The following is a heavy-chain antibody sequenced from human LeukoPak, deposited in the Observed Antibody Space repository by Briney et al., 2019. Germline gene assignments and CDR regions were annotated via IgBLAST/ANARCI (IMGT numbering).Heavy chain of an antibody. Sequence: ESLKISCKGSGYSFTSNWIGWVRQMPGKGLEWMGIIYPDYSDTRYSPSFQGQVTSSADKSISTAYLQWSSLKASDTAMYYCARHAPSRLGYCSGGSCYSSLDYWGKGTLVTVAS. J-gene: IGHJ4*02. V-gene: IGHV5-51*01. CDR3: ARHAPSRLGYCSGGSCYSSLDY. CDR2: IYPDYSDT. D-gene: IGHD2-15*01. CDR1: GYSFTSNW.